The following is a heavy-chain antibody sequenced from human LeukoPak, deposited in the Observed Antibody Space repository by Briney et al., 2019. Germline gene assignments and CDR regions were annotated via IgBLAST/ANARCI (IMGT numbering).Heavy chain of an antibody. CDR3: ASRYYGSGSQKKHDY. J-gene: IGHJ4*02. Sequence: SETLSLTCAVYGGSFRGYYWSWIRQPPGKGLEWIGEINHSGSTNYNPSLKSRVTISVDTSKNQFSLKLSSVTAADTAVYYCASRYYGSGSQKKHDYWGQGTLVTVSS. CDR2: INHSGST. V-gene: IGHV4-34*01. D-gene: IGHD3-10*01. CDR1: GGSFRGYY.